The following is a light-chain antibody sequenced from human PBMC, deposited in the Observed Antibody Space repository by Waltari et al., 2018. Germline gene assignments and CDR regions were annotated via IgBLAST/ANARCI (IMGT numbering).Light chain of an antibody. CDR2: DVN. V-gene: IGLV2-14*03. CDR1: SSDVGGYNY. CDR3: GSYTTRATHV. J-gene: IGLJ1*01. Sequence: QSALTQPASVSGSPGQSITISCTGTSSDVGGYNYVPWYQQHPGTTPKPIIFDVNRRPSGVSHRFSGSKSGNTASLTISGLQAEDEADYYCGSYTTRATHVFGIGTKVTVL.